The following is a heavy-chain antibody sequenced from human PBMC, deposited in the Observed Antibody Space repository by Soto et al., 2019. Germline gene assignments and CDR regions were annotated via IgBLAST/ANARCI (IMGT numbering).Heavy chain of an antibody. Sequence: GASVKVSCKPSGYSFSNFYVHWVRQAPGQGLEWMGIIDPSSGTKSYTQKFQERVTMTRDTSMCNVYMELSRLRSEDTAVYYCARGAVVVPNGLIAGMDVWGLGTTVTVSS. J-gene: IGHJ6*02. V-gene: IGHV1-46*01. CDR2: IDPSSGTK. CDR1: GYSFSNFY. CDR3: ARGAVVVPNGLIAGMDV. D-gene: IGHD2-15*01.